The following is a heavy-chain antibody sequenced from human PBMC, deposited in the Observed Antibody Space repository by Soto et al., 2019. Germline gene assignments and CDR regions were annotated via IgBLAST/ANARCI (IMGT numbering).Heavy chain of an antibody. CDR3: ARHAPNVVVEPYFDY. Sequence: SETLSLTCTVSGGSISSYYWSWIRQPPGKGLEWIGYIYYSGSTNYNPSLKSRVTISVDTSKNQFSLKLSSVTAADTAVYYCARHAPNVVVEPYFDYWGQGTLVTVSS. CDR1: GGSISSYY. CDR2: IYYSGST. V-gene: IGHV4-59*08. J-gene: IGHJ4*02. D-gene: IGHD2-15*01.